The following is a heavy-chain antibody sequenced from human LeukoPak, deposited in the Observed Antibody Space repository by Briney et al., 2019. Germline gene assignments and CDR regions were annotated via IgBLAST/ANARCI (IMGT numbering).Heavy chain of an antibody. CDR1: GGSISSNSYY. V-gene: IGHV4-39*01. Sequence: SETLSLTCTVSGGSISSNSYYWGWIRQPPGKGLEWIGSIYYSGSTYYNPPLKSRVTISVDTSKDQFSLKLSSVTAADTAVYYCARYGDGYTPFDYWGQGTLVTVSS. J-gene: IGHJ4*02. CDR2: IYYSGST. D-gene: IGHD5-12*01. CDR3: ARYGDGYTPFDY.